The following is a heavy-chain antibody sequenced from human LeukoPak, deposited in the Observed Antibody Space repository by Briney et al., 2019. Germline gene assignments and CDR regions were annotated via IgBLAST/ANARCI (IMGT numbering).Heavy chain of an antibody. V-gene: IGHV1-18*01. CDR1: GYTFTSYG. Sequence: REASVKVSCKASGYTFTSYGISWVRQAPGQGLEWMGWISAYNGNTNYAQKLQGRVTMTTDTSTSTAYMELRSLRSDDTAVYYCARDIPHDYGDYVRLDYWGQGTLVTVSS. CDR2: ISAYNGNT. D-gene: IGHD4-17*01. J-gene: IGHJ4*02. CDR3: ARDIPHDYGDYVRLDY.